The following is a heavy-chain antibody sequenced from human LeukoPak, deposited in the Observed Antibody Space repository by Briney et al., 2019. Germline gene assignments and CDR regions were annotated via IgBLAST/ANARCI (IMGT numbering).Heavy chain of an antibody. CDR3: ARVVGYYDSSGYYIDY. CDR1: GGTFSSYA. Sequence: ASVKVSCKASGGTFSSYAISWVRQAPGQGLEWMGGIIPIFGTANYAQKSQGRVTITADESTSTAYMELSSLRSEDTAVYYCARVVGYYDSSGYYIDYWGQGTLVTVS. D-gene: IGHD3-22*01. J-gene: IGHJ4*02. CDR2: IIPIFGTA. V-gene: IGHV1-69*13.